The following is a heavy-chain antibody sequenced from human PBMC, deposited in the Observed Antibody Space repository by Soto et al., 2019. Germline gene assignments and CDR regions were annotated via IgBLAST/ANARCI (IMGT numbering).Heavy chain of an antibody. D-gene: IGHD3-10*01. J-gene: IGHJ4*02. CDR1: GFTFSSYG. V-gene: IGHV3-33*01. CDR2: IWYDGSNK. Sequence: GGSLRLSCAASGFTFSSYGMHWVRQAPGKGLGWVAVIWYDGSNKYYADSVKGRFTISRDNSKNTLYLQMNSLRAEDTAVYYCARSPPDYYGSGSYDYWGQGTLVTVSS. CDR3: ARSPPDYYGSGSYDY.